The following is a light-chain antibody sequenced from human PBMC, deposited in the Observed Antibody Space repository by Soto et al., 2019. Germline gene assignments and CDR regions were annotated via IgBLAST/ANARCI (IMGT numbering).Light chain of an antibody. CDR1: SSDVGGYNH. CDR2: DVS. V-gene: IGLV2-14*01. J-gene: IGLJ2*01. Sequence: QSVLTQPASGSGSPGQSSTISCTGTSSDVGGYNHVSWYQQHPGKVPKLMIRDVSNRPSGVSNRFSGSNSGNTASLTISGLQTEDEADYYCRSYTSSSTVVFSGGTKLTVL. CDR3: RSYTSSSTVV.